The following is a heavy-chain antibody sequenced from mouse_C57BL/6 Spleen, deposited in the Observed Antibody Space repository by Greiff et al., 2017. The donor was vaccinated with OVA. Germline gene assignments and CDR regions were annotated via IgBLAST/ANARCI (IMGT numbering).Heavy chain of an antibody. Sequence: QVQLQQPGAELVMPGASVKLSCKASGYTFTSYWMPWVKQRPGQGLEWIGEIDPSDSYTNYNQKFKGKSTLTVDKSSSTAYMQLISLTSEDSAGYYCARQVPWYFDGWGTGTTVTVSS. V-gene: IGHV1-69*01. CDR3: ARQVPWYFDG. CDR1: GYTFTSYW. J-gene: IGHJ1*03. CDR2: IDPSDSYT.